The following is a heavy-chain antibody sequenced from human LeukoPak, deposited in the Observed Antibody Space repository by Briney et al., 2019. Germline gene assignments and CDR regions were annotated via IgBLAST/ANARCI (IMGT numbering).Heavy chain of an antibody. V-gene: IGHV1-2*06. CDR1: GYTFTGYY. Sequence: ASVKVPRKASGYTFTGYYMHWVRQAPGQGLEWMGRINPNSGGTNYAQKFQGRVTMTRDTSISTAYMELSRLRSDDTAVFYCARGGPYEYVWGSYRPFDYWGQGTLVTVSS. CDR3: ARGGPYEYVWGSYRPFDY. J-gene: IGHJ4*02. D-gene: IGHD3-16*02. CDR2: INPNSGGT.